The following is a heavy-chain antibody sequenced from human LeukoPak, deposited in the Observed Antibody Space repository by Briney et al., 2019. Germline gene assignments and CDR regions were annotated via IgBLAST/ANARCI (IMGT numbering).Heavy chain of an antibody. CDR2: IYPGDSDT. CDR3: ARRDTSTAYFDY. V-gene: IGHV5-51*01. Sequence: GESLQISCKGSGYTFTSYWIGWVRQLPGKGLEWMGIIYPGDSDTRYSPSFQGQVTISADKSMSTAYLQWSSLKASDSAIYYCARRDTSTAYFDYWGQGTLVTVSS. J-gene: IGHJ4*02. D-gene: IGHD2/OR15-2a*01. CDR1: GYTFTSYW.